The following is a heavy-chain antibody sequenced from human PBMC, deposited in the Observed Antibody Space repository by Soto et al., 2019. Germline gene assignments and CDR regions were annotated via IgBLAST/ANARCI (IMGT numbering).Heavy chain of an antibody. J-gene: IGHJ4*02. Sequence: PSETLSLTCTVSGGSISSYDWSWIRQPPGKGLEWIGYIYYSGSTNYNPSLKSRATISVDTSKNQFSLKLSSVTAADTAVYYCARRYGSCFDYWGQGTLVTAPQ. D-gene: IGHD5-18*01. CDR1: GGSISSYD. CDR2: IYYSGST. V-gene: IGHV4-59*08. CDR3: ARRYGSCFDY.